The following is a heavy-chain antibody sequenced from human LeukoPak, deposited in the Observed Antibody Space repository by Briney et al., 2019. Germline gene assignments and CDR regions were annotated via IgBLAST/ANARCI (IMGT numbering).Heavy chain of an antibody. CDR1: GGSISSYY. CDR3: ARGGFSAARHFDY. D-gene: IGHD6-6*01. Sequence: SETLSLTCTVSGGSISSYYWSWIRQPPGKGLEWIGYIYYSGSTNYNPSLKSRVTISVDTSKNQFSLKLSSVTAADTAVYYCARGGFSAARHFDYWGQGTLVTVSS. J-gene: IGHJ4*02. CDR2: IYYSGST. V-gene: IGHV4-59*01.